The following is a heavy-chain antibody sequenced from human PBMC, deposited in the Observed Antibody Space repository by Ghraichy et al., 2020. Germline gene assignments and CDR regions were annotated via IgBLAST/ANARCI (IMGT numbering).Heavy chain of an antibody. Sequence: SQTLSLTCTVSGGSISSYYWSWIRQPPGKGLEWIGYIYYSGSTNYNPSLKSRVTISVDTSKNQFSLKLSSVTAADTAVYYCARGWLQLHDYWGQGTLVTVYS. J-gene: IGHJ4*02. CDR3: ARGWLQLHDY. CDR2: IYYSGST. V-gene: IGHV4-59*01. D-gene: IGHD5-24*01. CDR1: GGSISSYY.